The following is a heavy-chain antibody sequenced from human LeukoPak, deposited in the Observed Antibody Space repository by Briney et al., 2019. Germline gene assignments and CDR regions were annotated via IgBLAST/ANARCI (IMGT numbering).Heavy chain of an antibody. J-gene: IGHJ4*02. Sequence: PSETLSLTCTVSGGSISSGGYYWSWIRQHPGKGLEWIGYIYYSGSTYYNPSLKSRVTISVDTSKNQFSLKLSFVTAADTAVYYCARDTIIEDSSSGFDYWGQGTLVTVSS. V-gene: IGHV4-31*03. CDR1: GGSISSGGYY. CDR2: IYYSGST. D-gene: IGHD6-6*01. CDR3: ARDTIIEDSSSGFDY.